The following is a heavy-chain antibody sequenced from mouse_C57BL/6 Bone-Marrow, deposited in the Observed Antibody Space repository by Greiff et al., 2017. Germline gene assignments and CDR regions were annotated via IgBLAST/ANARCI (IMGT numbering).Heavy chain of an antibody. CDR1: GYAFSSSW. D-gene: IGHD1-1*01. CDR3: AREGYYGSSPDWYFDV. J-gene: IGHJ1*03. Sequence: QVHVKQSGPELVKPGASVKISCKASGYAFSSSWMNWVKQRPGKGLEWIGRIYPGDGDTNYNGKFKGKATLTADKSSSTAYMQLSSLTSEVSAVYFCAREGYYGSSPDWYFDVWGTGTTGTVSS. V-gene: IGHV1-82*01. CDR2: IYPGDGDT.